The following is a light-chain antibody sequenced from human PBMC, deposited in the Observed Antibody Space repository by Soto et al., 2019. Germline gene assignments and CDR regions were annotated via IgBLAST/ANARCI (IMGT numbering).Light chain of an antibody. Sequence: QSVLTQPASVSGSPGQAITISCTGTSSDVGGYNYVSWYQQHPGKAPKLMIYEVSNRPSGVSNRFSGSKSGNTASLTSSGLQAEDEADYYCSSYASSSTLVYVFGTGTKLTVL. CDR2: EVS. CDR3: SSYASSSTLVYV. CDR1: SSDVGGYNY. V-gene: IGLV2-14*01. J-gene: IGLJ1*01.